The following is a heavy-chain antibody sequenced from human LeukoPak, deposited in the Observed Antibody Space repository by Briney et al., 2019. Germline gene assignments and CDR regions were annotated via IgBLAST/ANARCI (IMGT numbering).Heavy chain of an antibody. CDR1: GLTFTSYW. J-gene: IGHJ6*02. D-gene: IGHD6-19*01. V-gene: IGHV3-74*03. Sequence: GGSLRLSCAASGLTFTSYWMDWVRHPPGKGLVWVSRIYNDGISTAYADFVKGRFTISRDNAKNTLYLQMNSLRADDTAVYYCARRGAVAGTIYAMDVWGQGTTVTVSS. CDR3: ARRGAVAGTIYAMDV. CDR2: IYNDGIST.